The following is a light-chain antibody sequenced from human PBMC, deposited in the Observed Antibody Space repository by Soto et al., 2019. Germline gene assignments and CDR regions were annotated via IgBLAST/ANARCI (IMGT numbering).Light chain of an antibody. CDR3: QHYGRLPKK. CDR1: LYISNK. CDR2: GAS. Sequence: VVTHPLSTVSLNTQKIATHSFRASLYISNKVAWYQQKPGQAPRLLIYGASTRATGVPARFSGSGSGTEFTLSISSLEPEDFAVYYCQHYGRLPKKFGQVCKVDVK. J-gene: IGKJ1*01. V-gene: IGKV3-15*01.